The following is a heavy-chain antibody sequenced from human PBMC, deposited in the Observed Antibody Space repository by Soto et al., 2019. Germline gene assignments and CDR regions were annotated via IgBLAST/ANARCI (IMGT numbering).Heavy chain of an antibody. V-gene: IGHV4-59*08. CDR1: GGSISSYY. CDR3: ARHYRKVTRGAFDT. Sequence: PSETLSLTCTVSGGSISSYYWSWIRQPPGKGLEWIGYIYYSGSTNYNPSLKSRVTISVDTSKNQFSLKLSSVTAADTAVYYCARHYRKVTRGAFDTWGQGTMVTVSS. CDR2: IYYSGST. D-gene: IGHD2-21*02. J-gene: IGHJ3*02.